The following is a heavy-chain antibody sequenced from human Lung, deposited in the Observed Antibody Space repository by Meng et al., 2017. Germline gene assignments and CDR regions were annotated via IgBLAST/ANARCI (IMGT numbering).Heavy chain of an antibody. J-gene: IGHJ4*02. Sequence: QLHLHQGGAGLLKPSETLSPTCVVSVGSFSDYYWSWILQPPGKGLEWIGEINHSGSTNYNPSLESRATISVDTSQNNLSLKLSSVTAADSAVYYCARGPTTMAHDFDYWGQGTLVTVSS. CDR3: ARGPTTMAHDFDY. D-gene: IGHD4-11*01. CDR2: INHSGST. V-gene: IGHV4-34*01. CDR1: VGSFSDYY.